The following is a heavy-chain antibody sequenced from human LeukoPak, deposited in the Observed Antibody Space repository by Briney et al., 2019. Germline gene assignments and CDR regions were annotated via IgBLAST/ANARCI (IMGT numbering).Heavy chain of an antibody. Sequence: VSVKVSCKASGYTFTSYYMHWVRQAPGQGLEWMGIINPSGGSTSYAQKFQGRVTMTRDTSTSTVYMELSSLRSEDTAVYYCARDRGYYYDSSGYPDAFDIWGQGTMVTVSS. D-gene: IGHD3-22*01. CDR2: INPSGGST. CDR1: GYTFTSYY. V-gene: IGHV1-46*01. CDR3: ARDRGYYYDSSGYPDAFDI. J-gene: IGHJ3*02.